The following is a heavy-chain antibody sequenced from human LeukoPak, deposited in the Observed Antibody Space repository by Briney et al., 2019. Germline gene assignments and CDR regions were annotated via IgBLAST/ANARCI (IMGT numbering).Heavy chain of an antibody. CDR1: GYSISSGYY. D-gene: IGHD2-2*01. CDR3: ARGGCSSTSCPGHYYYYYGMDV. V-gene: IGHV4-38-2*02. CDR2: IYHAGST. Sequence: SETLSLTCTVSGYSISSGYYWGWIRQSPGKGLEWIGSIYHAGSTFHNPSLRSRVTISVDTSKNQFSLKLSSVTAADTAVYYCARGGCSSTSCPGHYYYYYGMDVWGQGTTVTVSS. J-gene: IGHJ6*02.